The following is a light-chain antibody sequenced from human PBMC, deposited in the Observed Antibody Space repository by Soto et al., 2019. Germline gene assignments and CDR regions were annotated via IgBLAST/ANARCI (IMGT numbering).Light chain of an antibody. CDR3: QQRNNWPAIS. V-gene: IGKV3-11*01. CDR1: QNVNNY. J-gene: IGKJ5*01. CDR2: DAS. Sequence: EIVLTQSPATLSLSPGQRATLFCRASQNVNNYLAWYQQKPGQAPRLLIYDASNRATGIPARFSGSGSGTDFTLNISSLEPEDFAVYYCQQRNNWPAISFGQGTRLEN.